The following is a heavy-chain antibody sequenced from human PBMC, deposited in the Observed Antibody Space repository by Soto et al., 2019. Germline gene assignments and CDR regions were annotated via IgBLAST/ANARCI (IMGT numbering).Heavy chain of an antibody. CDR3: ATTDGYSYGFSNWFDP. V-gene: IGHV1-24*01. D-gene: IGHD5-18*01. CDR1: GYTLTELS. J-gene: IGHJ5*02. Sequence: GASVKVSCKFSGYTLTELSMHWVRPAPGKGLEWMGGFDPEDGETIYAQKFQGRVTMTEDTSTDTAYMELSRLRSEDKAVYYCATTDGYSYGFSNWFDPWSQGTLVTVSS. CDR2: FDPEDGET.